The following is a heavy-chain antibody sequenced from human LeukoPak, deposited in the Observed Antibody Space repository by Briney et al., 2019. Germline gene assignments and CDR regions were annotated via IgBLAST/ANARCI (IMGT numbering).Heavy chain of an antibody. CDR1: GYTFTGYY. J-gene: IGHJ4*02. D-gene: IGHD6-19*01. V-gene: IGHV1-2*02. CDR2: INPNSGGT. Sequence: SVKVSCKASGYTFTGYYMHWVRQAPGQGLEWMGWINPNSGGTNYAQKFQGRVTMTRDTSISTAYMELSRLRSDDTAVYYCARAGSIAVAGKSYWGQGTLVAVSS. CDR3: ARAGSIAVAGKSY.